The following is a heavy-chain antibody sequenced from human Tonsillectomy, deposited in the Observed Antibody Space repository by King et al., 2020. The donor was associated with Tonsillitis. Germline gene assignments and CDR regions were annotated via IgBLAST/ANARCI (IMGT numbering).Heavy chain of an antibody. V-gene: IGHV4-4*07. CDR1: GDSISNYY. CDR3: ARGYMPAVLHPFDY. J-gene: IGHJ4*02. Sequence: QLQESGPGLVKPSETLSLTCTVSGDSISNYYWSWIRQPAGKGLEWIGRIYTSGSTNYNPSLKSRVTMSIDTSKNQFSLKLHSVTAAATAVYYCARGYMPAVLHPFDYWGQGTLVTVSS. CDR2: IYTSGST. D-gene: IGHD2-8*01.